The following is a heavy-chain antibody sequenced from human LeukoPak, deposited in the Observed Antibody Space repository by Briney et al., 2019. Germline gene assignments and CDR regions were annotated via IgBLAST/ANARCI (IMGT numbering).Heavy chain of an antibody. V-gene: IGHV1-8*01. D-gene: IGHD3-10*01. J-gene: IGHJ4*02. Sequence: ASVKVSCKASGYTFTSYDIYWVRQATGQGLEWMGWMNPNSGNTGYAQKFQGRVTMTRNTSISTAYMELSSLRSEDTAVYYCAREGSGSYYNAFDYWGQGTLVTVSS. CDR3: AREGSGSYYNAFDY. CDR2: MNPNSGNT. CDR1: GYTFTSYD.